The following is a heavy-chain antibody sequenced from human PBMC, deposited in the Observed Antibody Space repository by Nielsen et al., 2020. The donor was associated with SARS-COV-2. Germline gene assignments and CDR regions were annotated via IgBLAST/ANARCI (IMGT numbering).Heavy chain of an antibody. J-gene: IGHJ6*02. V-gene: IGHV2-70*11. CDR2: IDWDDDK. D-gene: IGHD6-13*01. CDR1: GFSFSTSGMC. CDR3: ARISHYGSSWPYYYYGLDA. Sequence: SGPTLVKPTQTLTLTCTFSGFSFSTSGMCVSWIRQPPGKALEWLARIDWDDDKYYSTSLKTRLTISKDTSKNQVVLTMTNMDPVDTATYYCARISHYGSSWPYYYYGLDAWGQGTTVTVSS.